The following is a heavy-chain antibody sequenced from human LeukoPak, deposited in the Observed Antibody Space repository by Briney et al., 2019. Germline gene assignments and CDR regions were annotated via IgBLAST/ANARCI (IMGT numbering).Heavy chain of an antibody. V-gene: IGHV3-7*01. D-gene: IGHD2-8*02. Sequence: PGGSLRLSCAASGFTFSIYWMSWVRQAPGKGLEWVASIKQDGSEKYYVDSVKGRFTISRDNAKNSLYLQMNSLRAEDTAVYYCARGSTGYYYYVDVWGKGTTVIISS. J-gene: IGHJ6*03. CDR3: ARGSTGYYYYVDV. CDR2: IKQDGSEK. CDR1: GFTFSIYW.